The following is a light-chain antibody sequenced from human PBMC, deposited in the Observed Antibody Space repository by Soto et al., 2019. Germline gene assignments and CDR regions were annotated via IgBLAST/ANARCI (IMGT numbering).Light chain of an antibody. CDR2: GAS. Sequence: ETVMTQSPGTLSVSVGDRVTLSCRASQSVGSDLAWYQQKSGQPPRLLVFGASTRATGIPARFSGSGTGTEFTLTISSLQSEDFAVYYCQQCRNWPYTFGQGTKLEIK. V-gene: IGKV3-15*01. J-gene: IGKJ2*01. CDR1: QSVGSD. CDR3: QQCRNWPYT.